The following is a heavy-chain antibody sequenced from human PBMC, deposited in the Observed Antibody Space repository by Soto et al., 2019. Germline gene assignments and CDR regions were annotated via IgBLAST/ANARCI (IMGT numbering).Heavy chain of an antibody. V-gene: IGHV3-48*01. CDR1: GLSFSIYS. CDR3: ARGVTYGFDA. D-gene: IGHD2-21*02. Sequence: GGSLRLSCEASGLSFSIYSMNWVRQAPGKGLEWVSYMTSDSKTIHYADSVKGRFTIFRDNAKNSLYLQMSSLRAEDTAVYYCARGVTYGFDAWGQGTMVTVSS. J-gene: IGHJ3*01. CDR2: MTSDSKTI.